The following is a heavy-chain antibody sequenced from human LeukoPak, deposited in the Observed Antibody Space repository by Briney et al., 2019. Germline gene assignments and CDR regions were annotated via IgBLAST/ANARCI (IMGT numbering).Heavy chain of an antibody. CDR2: ISAYNGNT. CDR3: ARAYYYDSSGYYSSGDAFDI. V-gene: IGHV1-18*01. J-gene: IGHJ3*02. D-gene: IGHD3-22*01. CDR1: GYTFTSYG. Sequence: ASVKVSCKASGYTFTSYGISWVRQAPGQGLEWMGWISAYNGNTNYAQKLQGRVTMTTDTSTSTAYMELSSLRSEDTAVYYCARAYYYDSSGYYSSGDAFDIWGQGTMVTVSS.